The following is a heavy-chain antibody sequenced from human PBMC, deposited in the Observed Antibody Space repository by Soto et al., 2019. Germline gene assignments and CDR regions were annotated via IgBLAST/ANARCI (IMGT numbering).Heavy chain of an antibody. D-gene: IGHD3-10*01. CDR1: AGSIISVNYY. CDR2: IHYSRGT. V-gene: IGHV4-30-4*01. Sequence: TLSLTCPVSAGSIISVNYYWSWIRKPPGKGLEWVGHIHYSRGTDYDRSLKRRLTISLDTSKNLLSLKLRSVTGAATAAGHCARVRLPWFGEHLYYYYGMDVWGQGTTVTVS. J-gene: IGHJ6*02. CDR3: ARVRLPWFGEHLYYYYGMDV.